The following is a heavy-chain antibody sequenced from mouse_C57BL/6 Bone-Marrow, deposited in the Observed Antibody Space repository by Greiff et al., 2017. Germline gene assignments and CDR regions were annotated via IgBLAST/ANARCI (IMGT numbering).Heavy chain of an antibody. J-gene: IGHJ4*01. D-gene: IGHD1-1*01. CDR3: EEVYYYGSSYYYAMDY. CDR2: IYPRSGNT. CDR1: GYTFTSYG. V-gene: IGHV1-81*01. Sequence: QVQLQQSGAELARPGASVKLSCKASGYTFTSYGISWVKQRTGQGLEWIGEIYPRSGNTYYNEKFTGKATLTADKSSSTAYMELSSLTSEDSAVYCCEEVYYYGSSYYYAMDYWGQGTSVTVSS.